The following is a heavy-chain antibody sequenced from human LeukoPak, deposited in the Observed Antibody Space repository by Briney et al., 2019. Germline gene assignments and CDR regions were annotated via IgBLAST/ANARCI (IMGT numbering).Heavy chain of an antibody. CDR2: ISGRGGST. J-gene: IGHJ4*02. V-gene: IGHV3-23*01. D-gene: IGHD4-17*01. CDR3: ARVRYFDY. CDR1: GFTFSGYA. Sequence: GGSLRLSCAASGFTFSGYAMSCGRQAPGEGLGWVSAISGRGGSTYYADSVKGRFTISRDNSKNMIYLQVNSLRLEDPAVYYCARVRYFDYWGQGTLVTVSS.